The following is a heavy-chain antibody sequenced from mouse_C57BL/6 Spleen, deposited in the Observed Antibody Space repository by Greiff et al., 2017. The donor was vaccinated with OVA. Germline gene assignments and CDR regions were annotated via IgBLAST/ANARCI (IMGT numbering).Heavy chain of an antibody. D-gene: IGHD2-10*02. V-gene: IGHV3-6*01. J-gene: IGHJ3*01. CDR1: GYSITSGYY. CDR3: AGDQGYGKGGLFAY. CDR2: ISYDGSN. Sequence: EVQLKESGPGLVKPSQSLSLTCSVTGYSITSGYYWNWIRQFPGNKLEWMGYISYDGSNNYNPSLKNRISITRDTSKNQFFLKLNSVTTEDTAAYDCAGDQGYGKGGLFAYWGQGTLVTVSA.